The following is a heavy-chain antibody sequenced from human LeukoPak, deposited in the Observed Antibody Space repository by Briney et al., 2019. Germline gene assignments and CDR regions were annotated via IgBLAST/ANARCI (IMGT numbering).Heavy chain of an antibody. CDR2: IYYSGST. Sequence: SETLSLTCTVSGGSISSYYWSWIRQPPGKGLEWIGYIYYSGSTNYNPSLKSRVTISVDTSKNQFSLKLSSVTAADTAVYYCARVSMVRGVIIMRLYYFDYWGQGTLVTVSS. V-gene: IGHV4-59*12. CDR3: ARVSMVRGVIIMRLYYFDY. CDR1: GGSISSYY. D-gene: IGHD3-10*01. J-gene: IGHJ4*02.